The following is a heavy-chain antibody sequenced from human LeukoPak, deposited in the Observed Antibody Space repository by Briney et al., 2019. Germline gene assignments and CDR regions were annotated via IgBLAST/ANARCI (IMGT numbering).Heavy chain of an antibody. CDR2: PSSGGTSN. D-gene: IGHD3-10*01. CDR3: AKIGLLFEDFDY. J-gene: IGHJ4*02. Sequence: AWVSLRLSCAASGFTFDDYAMHWVRQAPGKGLEWVSLPSSGGTSNAQADSVKGRFTIARDNSKNSLYLQMNSLRTEDTALYYCAKIGLLFEDFDYWGQGTLVTVSS. V-gene: IGHV3-43*02. CDR1: GFTFDDYA.